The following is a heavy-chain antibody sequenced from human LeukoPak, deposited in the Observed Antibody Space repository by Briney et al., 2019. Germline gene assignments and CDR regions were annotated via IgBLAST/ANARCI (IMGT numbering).Heavy chain of an antibody. D-gene: IGHD3-10*01. J-gene: IGHJ4*02. CDR1: GFTFSDYA. Sequence: PGGSLRLSCAASGFTFSDYAMSGVRQAPGKGLEWGSTISGSDYSTYYADSVKGRFTISRDNSKKTLFLQMNSLRAEDTAMYYCAKKYHYGSGAYLYYFDYWGQGTLVTVSS. V-gene: IGHV3-23*01. CDR3: AKKYHYGSGAYLYYFDY. CDR2: ISGSDYST.